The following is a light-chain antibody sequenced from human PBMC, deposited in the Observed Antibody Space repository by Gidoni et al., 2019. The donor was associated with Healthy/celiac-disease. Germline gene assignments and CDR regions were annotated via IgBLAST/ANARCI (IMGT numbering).Light chain of an antibody. V-gene: IGKV3-20*01. CDR2: GAS. J-gene: IGKJ2*01. CDR3: QQYGSSPYT. CDR1: QSVSSY. Sequence: EIGLTQSPGTLSLSPGERATLPCRASQSVSSYLAWYQQKPGQAPRLLIYGASSRATGIPDRFSGSGSGTDFTLTISRLEPEDFAVYYCQQYGSSPYTFGQGTKLEIK.